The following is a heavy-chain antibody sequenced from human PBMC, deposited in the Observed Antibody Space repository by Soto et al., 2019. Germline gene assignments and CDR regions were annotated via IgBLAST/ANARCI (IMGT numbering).Heavy chain of an antibody. CDR2: ISYDGSNK. D-gene: IGHD6-13*01. CDR1: GFTFSGDA. J-gene: IGHJ4*02. CDR3: ARGLQIAAAGPFDY. V-gene: IGHV3-30-3*01. Sequence: PVGSLRLSCAASGFTFSGDAMHCVRQAPGKGLEWVAVISYDGSNKYYADSVKGRFTISRDNSKNTLYLQMNSLRAEDTAVYYCARGLQIAAAGPFDYWGQGTLVTVSS.